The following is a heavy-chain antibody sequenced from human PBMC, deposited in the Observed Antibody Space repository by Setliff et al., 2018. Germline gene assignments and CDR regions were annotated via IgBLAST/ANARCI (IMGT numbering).Heavy chain of an antibody. D-gene: IGHD3-10*01. CDR3: AKVPMDVGEGLDY. CDR1: GFTFRNYA. CDR2: LSGSFGRS. V-gene: IGHV3-23*01. Sequence: GSLRLSCAASGFTFRNYAMAWVRQAPGKGRQWVSSLSGSFGRSTYAASVEGRFTIDTDGSDTTVYLQMNRLGLDDTAVYYCAKVPMDVGEGLDYWGQGSMVTVSS. J-gene: IGHJ4*02.